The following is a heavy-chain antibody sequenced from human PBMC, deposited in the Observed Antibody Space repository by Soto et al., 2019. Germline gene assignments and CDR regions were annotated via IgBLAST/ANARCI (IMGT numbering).Heavy chain of an antibody. J-gene: IGHJ5*02. Sequence: QVQLQESGPGLVKPSLTLSLTCTVSGGSISTGGYYWSWIRQHPGKGLEWIGYIYYTGSTYYTPSPKSRVTISLDTSKNQFSLNLSSVTAADTAVYYCARGTTDWFDPWGQGTLVTVSS. CDR2: IYYTGST. V-gene: IGHV4-31*03. D-gene: IGHD1-26*01. CDR1: GGSISTGGYY. CDR3: ARGTTDWFDP.